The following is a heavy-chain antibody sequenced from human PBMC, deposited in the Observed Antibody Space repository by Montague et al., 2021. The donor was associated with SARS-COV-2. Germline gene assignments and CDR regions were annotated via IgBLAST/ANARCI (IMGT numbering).Heavy chain of an antibody. CDR2: IHDNGKT. J-gene: IGHJ3*01. D-gene: IGHD3-22*01. CDR1: GGSIRNYF. Sequence: SETLSLTCTVSGGSIRNYFWSWVRQPPGKGLEWIGYIHDNGKTNSNPSLRSRVTISLDTSKNQFSLKLNSVTAADAAIYYCARDTYYYDSSGWKDGFDSWGQGTMVTVSS. CDR3: ARDTYYYDSSGWKDGFDS. V-gene: IGHV4-59*12.